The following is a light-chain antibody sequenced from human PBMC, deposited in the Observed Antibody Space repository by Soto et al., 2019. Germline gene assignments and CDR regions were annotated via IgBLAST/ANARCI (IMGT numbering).Light chain of an antibody. V-gene: IGLV4-69*01. Sequence: QLVLTQSPSASASLGASVKLTCTLSSGHSSYAIAWHQQQPEKGPRYLMKLNSDGSHSKGDGIPDRFSCSSSGTERYLTISSLQSEDEADYYCQTWSTGIRVFGGGTKVTVL. CDR1: SGHSSYA. CDR2: LNSDGSH. CDR3: QTWSTGIRV. J-gene: IGLJ3*02.